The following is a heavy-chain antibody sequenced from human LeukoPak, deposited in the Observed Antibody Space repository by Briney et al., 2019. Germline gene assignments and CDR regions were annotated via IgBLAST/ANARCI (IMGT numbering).Heavy chain of an antibody. CDR1: GYTFTSYA. J-gene: IGHJ3*02. Sequence: VSCKAXGYTFTSYAMHWVRQAPGQRLEWMGWINAGNGNTKYSQKFQGRVTITRDTSASTAYMELRSLRSDDTAVYYCARGALGAFDIWGQGTMVTVSS. CDR2: INAGNGNT. V-gene: IGHV1-3*01. D-gene: IGHD7-27*01. CDR3: ARGALGAFDI.